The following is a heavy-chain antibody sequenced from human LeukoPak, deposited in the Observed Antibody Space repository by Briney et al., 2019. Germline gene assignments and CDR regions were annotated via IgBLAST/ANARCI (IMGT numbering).Heavy chain of an antibody. V-gene: IGHV4-31*03. CDR2: INYIGST. CDR1: GGSISSGGYY. J-gene: IGHJ4*02. Sequence: PSETLSLTCTVSGGSISSGGYYWSWIREHPGKGLERTGYINYIGSTYYNPSLKSRITISVDTSKNQFSLYLSSVTAADTAVYYCARTVSSASLFFAYWGQGTLVTVSS. CDR3: ARTVSSASLFFAY. D-gene: IGHD6-25*01.